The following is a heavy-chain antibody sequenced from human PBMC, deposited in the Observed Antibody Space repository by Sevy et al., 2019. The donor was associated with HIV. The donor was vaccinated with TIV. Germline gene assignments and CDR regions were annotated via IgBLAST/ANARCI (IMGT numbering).Heavy chain of an antibody. V-gene: IGHV3-30-3*02. CDR1: EFMFSTYA. CDR3: AKDGRFSTDWYPSDY. J-gene: IGHJ4*02. Sequence: GGSLRLSCAASEFMFSTYAMHWVRQAPGKGLEWVAVISYDGSRHYYGESVKGRFTISRDNSKNTLFLQMNSLRLEDTAFYYCAKDGRFSTDWYPSDYWGQGTLVTVSS. CDR2: ISYDGSRH. D-gene: IGHD6-19*01.